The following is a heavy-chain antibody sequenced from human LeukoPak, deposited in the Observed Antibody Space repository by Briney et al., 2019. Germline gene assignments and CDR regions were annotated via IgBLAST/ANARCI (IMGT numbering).Heavy chain of an antibody. CDR1: GFPFSAYW. CDR3: SRSLDY. J-gene: IGHJ4*02. V-gene: IGHV3-7*01. CDR2: INQDGSVQ. Sequence: GGSLRLSCAASGFPFSAYWMDWVRQAPGKEMEWVANINQDGSVQYYAASVRGRFTISRDNAKNSLYLQMNILKAEDTAIYYCSRSLDYLGLGALVTVSS.